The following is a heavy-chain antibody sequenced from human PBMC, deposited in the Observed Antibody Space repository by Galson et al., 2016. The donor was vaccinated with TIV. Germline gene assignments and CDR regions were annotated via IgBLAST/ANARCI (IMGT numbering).Heavy chain of an antibody. D-gene: IGHD1-14*01. CDR1: GVTFSSYA. CDR2: ISGSGGNT. V-gene: IGHV3-23*01. CDR3: AKEPGPNPSYYYGVDV. Sequence: LRLSCAASGVTFSSYAMSWVRQAPGKGLEWVSSISGSGGNTYYANSVKGRFTISRDNSKNRLYLQINSLRAEDTAIYYCAKEPGPNPSYYYGVDVWGQGTTVTVSS. J-gene: IGHJ6*02.